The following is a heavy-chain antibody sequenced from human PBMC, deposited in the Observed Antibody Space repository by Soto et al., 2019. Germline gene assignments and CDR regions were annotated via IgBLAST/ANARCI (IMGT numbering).Heavy chain of an antibody. D-gene: IGHD2-15*01. Sequence: QSPTLSLTCAISGDSVSSNSAAWNWIRPSPSRGLEWLGRTYYRSKWSNDYAVSVKSRITINPAISKNQFILRLNSVTPEDTAVYYCARVIVVVPAARSGFFCSGGSCYLGAFDIWGQGTMVTVSS. V-gene: IGHV6-1*01. CDR3: ARVIVVVPAARSGFFCSGGSCYLGAFDI. CDR2: TYYRSKWSN. J-gene: IGHJ3*02. CDR1: GDSVSSNSAA.